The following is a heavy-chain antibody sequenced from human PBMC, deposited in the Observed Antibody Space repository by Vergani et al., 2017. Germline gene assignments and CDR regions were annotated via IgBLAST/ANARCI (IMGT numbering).Heavy chain of an antibody. J-gene: IGHJ6*03. CDR3: ARGGAGLVGATFYYFYYMDG. Sequence: QVQLQQWGAGLLKPSETLSLTCAVYGGSFSGYYWSWIRQPPGKGLEWIGEINHSGSTNYNPSLKSRVTISVDTSKNQFSLKLSSVTAADTAVYYCARGGAGLVGATFYYFYYMDGRGKGTTVTVSS. CDR2: INHSGST. D-gene: IGHD1-26*01. V-gene: IGHV4-34*01. CDR1: GGSFSGYY.